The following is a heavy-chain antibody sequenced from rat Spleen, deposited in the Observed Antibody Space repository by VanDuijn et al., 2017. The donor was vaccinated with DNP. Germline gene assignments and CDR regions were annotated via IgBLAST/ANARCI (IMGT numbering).Heavy chain of an antibody. CDR3: TRQRLNWFSY. J-gene: IGHJ3*01. Sequence: EVLLVASGGGLVQPGNSLNLSCAASGFTFSDYAMAWVRQSPKKGLEWVATIIYNSGSTFYRDYVKGRFSVSRDNAKSTLFLQMASLRSEDTATYYCTRQRLNWFSYWGQGTLVTVSS. CDR1: GFTFSDYA. CDR2: IIYNSGST. V-gene: IGHV5-17*01.